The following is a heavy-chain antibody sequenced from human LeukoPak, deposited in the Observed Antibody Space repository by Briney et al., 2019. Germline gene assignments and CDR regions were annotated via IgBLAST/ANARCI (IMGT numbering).Heavy chain of an antibody. CDR1: GFTFSSYA. D-gene: IGHD6-13*01. CDR2: ISYDGSNK. Sequence: GRSLRLSCAASGFTFSSYAMHWVRQAPGKGLEWVAVISYDGSNKYYADSVKGRFTISRDNSKNTLYLQMNSLRAEDTAVYYCARDLISCSSCPTGRYYYYGMDVWGQGTTVTVSS. CDR3: ARDLISCSSCPTGRYYYYGMDV. J-gene: IGHJ6*02. V-gene: IGHV3-30*04.